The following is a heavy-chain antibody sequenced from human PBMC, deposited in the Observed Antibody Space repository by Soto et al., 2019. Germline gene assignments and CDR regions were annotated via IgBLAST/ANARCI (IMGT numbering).Heavy chain of an antibody. Sequence: QVQLVESGGAVVQPGKSLRLSCAASGFTFNNYCMYWVRQAPGKGLEWVAAILYDGSNIYHADSVKGRLTISRENSKYTHYRQMKRLRVEATAVDYWANDTVMDADGACVYGGQGARVTVSS. CDR3: ANDTVMDADGACVY. J-gene: IGHJ1*01. D-gene: IGHD2-21*01. CDR1: GFTFNNYC. CDR2: ILYDGSNI. V-gene: IGHV3-30*18.